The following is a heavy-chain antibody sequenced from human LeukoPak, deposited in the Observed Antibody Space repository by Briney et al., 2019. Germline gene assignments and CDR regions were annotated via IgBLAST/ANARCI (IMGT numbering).Heavy chain of an antibody. CDR3: AKEVYYYEAFDI. V-gene: IGHV3-23*01. CDR2: ISGSGGST. CDR1: EFTFSSYA. J-gene: IGHJ3*02. Sequence: GGSLRLSCAASEFTFSSYAMSWVRQAPGKGLEWVSAISGSGGSTYHADSVKGRFTISRDNSKNTLYLQMNSLRAEDTAVYYCAKEVYYYEAFDIWGQGTMVTVSS. D-gene: IGHD3-10*01.